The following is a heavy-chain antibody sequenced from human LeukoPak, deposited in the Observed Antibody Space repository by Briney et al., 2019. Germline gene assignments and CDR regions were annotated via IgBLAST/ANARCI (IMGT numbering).Heavy chain of an antibody. Sequence: GSLRLSCAASGFTFSSYSMNWVRQAPGKGLEGVSSISSSSSYIYYADSVKGRFTISRDNAKNSLYLQMNSLRAEDTAVYYCARYGGSGRPLWFDPWGQGTLVTVSS. CDR2: ISSSSSYI. CDR3: ARYGGSGRPLWFDP. CDR1: GFTFSSYS. V-gene: IGHV3-21*01. J-gene: IGHJ5*02. D-gene: IGHD3-10*01.